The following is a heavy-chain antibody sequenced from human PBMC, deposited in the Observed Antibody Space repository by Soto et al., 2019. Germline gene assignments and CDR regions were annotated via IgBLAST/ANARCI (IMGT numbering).Heavy chain of an antibody. V-gene: IGHV3-23*01. J-gene: IGHJ1*01. CDR3: ARHPPPGYYYDSSGYYGYFQH. CDR2: ISGTGGGT. Sequence: GGSLRLSCAASGFTFWTYAMSWVRQAPGKGLEWVSVISGTGGGTSYADSVKGRFTISRDNSKNTLYLQMNSLGVEDTAVYYCARHPPPGYYYDSSGYYGYFQHWGQGTPVTVSS. D-gene: IGHD3-22*01. CDR1: GFTFWTYA.